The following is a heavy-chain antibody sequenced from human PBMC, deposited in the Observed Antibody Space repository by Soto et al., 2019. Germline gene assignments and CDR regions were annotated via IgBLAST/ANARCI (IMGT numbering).Heavy chain of an antibody. CDR2: ITGSTFDT. D-gene: IGHD2-15*01. V-gene: IGHV3-23*01. CDR1: GFTFANYA. Sequence: AGGSLRLSCAASGFTFANYAMAWVRQAPGKGLEWVSLITGSTFDTKTADSVKGRFIVSRDNSRNTLYLQMNSLRPEDTAVYYCTKRLPHYFDDWGQGTLVTVSS. CDR3: TKRLPHYFDD. J-gene: IGHJ4*02.